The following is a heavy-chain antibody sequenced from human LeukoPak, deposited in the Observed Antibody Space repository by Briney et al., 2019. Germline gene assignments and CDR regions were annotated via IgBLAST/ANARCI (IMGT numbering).Heavy chain of an antibody. Sequence: GGSLRLSRAASGFTFSSYSMNWVRPAPGKGLEWVSYISSSSSTIYYADSVKGRFTISRDNAKNSLYLQMNSLRDEDTAVYYCARIWAIMGATYFDYWGQGTLVTVSS. CDR1: GFTFSSYS. CDR2: ISSSSSTI. D-gene: IGHD1-26*01. CDR3: ARIWAIMGATYFDY. J-gene: IGHJ4*02. V-gene: IGHV3-48*02.